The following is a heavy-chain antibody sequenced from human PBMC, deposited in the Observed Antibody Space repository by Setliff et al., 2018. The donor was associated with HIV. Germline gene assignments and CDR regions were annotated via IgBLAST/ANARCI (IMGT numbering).Heavy chain of an antibody. D-gene: IGHD3-22*01. CDR1: GGSISSSTYY. Sequence: PSETLSLTCTVSGGSISSSTYYWDWIRQPPGKGLEWIGSLFYSGITYYTPSLKRRLTIAVDTSKNQFSLKLTSVSAADTAVYYCARHAPSVDDYDSTNSGAEDAFDIWGQGTMVTVSS. J-gene: IGHJ3*02. V-gene: IGHV4-39*01. CDR2: LFYSGIT. CDR3: ARHAPSVDDYDSTNSGAEDAFDI.